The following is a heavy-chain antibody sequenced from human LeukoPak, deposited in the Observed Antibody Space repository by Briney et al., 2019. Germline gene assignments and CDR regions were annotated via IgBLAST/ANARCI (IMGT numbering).Heavy chain of an antibody. CDR3: ARGYYGSGSYYQMPSDFDY. Sequence: PGGSLRLSCAASGFTFSSYSMNWVRQAPGKGLEWVSSISSSSSYIYYADSVKGRFTISRDNAKNSLYLQMNSLRAEDTAVYYCARGYYGSGSYYQMPSDFDYWGQGTLVTVSS. D-gene: IGHD3-10*01. V-gene: IGHV3-21*01. CDR1: GFTFSSYS. CDR2: ISSSSSYI. J-gene: IGHJ4*02.